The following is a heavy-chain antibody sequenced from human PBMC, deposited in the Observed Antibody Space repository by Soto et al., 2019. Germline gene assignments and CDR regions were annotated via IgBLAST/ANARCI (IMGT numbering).Heavy chain of an antibody. CDR1: GFVFSDFQ. J-gene: IGHJ4*02. CDR3: ARDNLSVQGAFGH. CDR2: ITGTAAFL. V-gene: IGHV3-21*02. Sequence: EVQLLQSAGGLVKPGGSLRLSCAASGFVFSDFQLNWVRQAPGRGLEWLASITGTAAFLFYADSIKGRFTISRDNPKNFLFLQMDILGPEDTAVYYCARDNLSVQGAFGHLGQGALVTVSS. D-gene: IGHD3-10*02.